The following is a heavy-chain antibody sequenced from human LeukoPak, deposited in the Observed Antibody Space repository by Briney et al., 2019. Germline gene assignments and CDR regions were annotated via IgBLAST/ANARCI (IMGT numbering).Heavy chain of an antibody. D-gene: IGHD1-26*01. CDR3: ARGPIVGATRGGAFDI. CDR2: IYTSGGT. CDR1: GGSISSYY. Sequence: PSETLSLTCTVSGGSISSYYWSWIRQPAGKGLEWIGRIYTSGGTNYNPSLKSRVTMSVDTSKNQFSLKLSSVTAADTAVYYCARGPIVGATRGGAFDIWGQGTMVTVSS. V-gene: IGHV4-4*07. J-gene: IGHJ3*02.